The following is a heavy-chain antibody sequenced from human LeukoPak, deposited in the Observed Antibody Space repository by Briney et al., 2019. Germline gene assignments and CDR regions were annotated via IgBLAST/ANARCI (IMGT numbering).Heavy chain of an antibody. CDR1: GFTFSSYG. CDR2: ISYDGSNK. J-gene: IGHJ4*02. D-gene: IGHD2-2*01. V-gene: IGHV3-30*03. CDR3: ARWFCSTNNCYYDY. Sequence: QPGGSLRLSCAASGFTFSSYGMHWVRQAPGKGLEWVAVISYDGSNKYYADSVKGRFTISRDNSKNTLYLQMNSLRSEDTAVYYCARWFCSTNNCYYDYWGQGTLVTVSS.